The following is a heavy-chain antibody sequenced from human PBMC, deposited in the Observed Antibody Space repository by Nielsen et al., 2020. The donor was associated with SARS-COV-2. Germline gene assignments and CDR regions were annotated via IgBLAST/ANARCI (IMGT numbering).Heavy chain of an antibody. V-gene: IGHV3-23*01. CDR3: AKDPFNDIWTGYQNWFDP. CDR2: ISGSAGRT. CDR1: GFTLSNYA. D-gene: IGHD3-9*01. J-gene: IGHJ5*02. Sequence: GGSLRLSCAASGFTLSNYAMNWVRQAPGKGLEWVSGISGSAGRTNYADSVKGRFSISRDNSNNTLYLLMNSLRAEDTAVYYCAKDPFNDIWTGYQNWFDPWGQGTLVTVSS.